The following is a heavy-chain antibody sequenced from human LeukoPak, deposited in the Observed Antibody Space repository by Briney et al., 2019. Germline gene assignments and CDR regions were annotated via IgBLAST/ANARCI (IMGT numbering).Heavy chain of an antibody. J-gene: IGHJ3*02. CDR3: ARGSDYGVGAFDI. CDR2: ISTSVSTI. V-gene: IGHV3-48*03. D-gene: IGHD4-17*01. Sequence: PEGSLRLSCAASGFAFSSYEMNWVRQAPGKGLEWVSYISTSVSTIYYGDSVKGRFTISRDNAKNSLFLQMKILRAEDTAVYYCARGSDYGVGAFDIWGQGTMVTVSS. CDR1: GFAFSSYE.